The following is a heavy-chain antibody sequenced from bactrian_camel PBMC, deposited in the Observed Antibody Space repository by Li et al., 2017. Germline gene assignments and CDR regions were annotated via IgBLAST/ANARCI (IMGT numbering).Heavy chain of an antibody. CDR2: FDRDGTI. Sequence: HVQLVESGGGSVQAGGSLTLSCKASGWAYCMAWFRQVPGKQREEVACFDRDGTITVADSVKDRFTISEGNVKHIVYLQMNDLKPEDTAEYICAAVYGLNCRGSASWGYGTQVTVS. D-gene: IGHD5*01. J-gene: IGHJ4*01. CDR1: GWAYC. V-gene: IGHV3S53*01.